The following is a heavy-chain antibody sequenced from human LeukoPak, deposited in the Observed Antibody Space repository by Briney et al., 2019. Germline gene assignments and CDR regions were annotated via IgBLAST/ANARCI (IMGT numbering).Heavy chain of an antibody. CDR1: GFTFSSYA. Sequence: GGSLRLSCAASGFTFSSYAMSWVRQAPGKGLEWVSAISGSGDSTGCADSVKGRFTISRDNPKNTLYLQMNSLRAEDTAVYYCAKAPVGHCSGGSCYPFDYWGQGTLVTVSS. CDR3: AKAPVGHCSGGSCYPFDY. CDR2: ISGSGDST. D-gene: IGHD2-15*01. J-gene: IGHJ4*02. V-gene: IGHV3-23*01.